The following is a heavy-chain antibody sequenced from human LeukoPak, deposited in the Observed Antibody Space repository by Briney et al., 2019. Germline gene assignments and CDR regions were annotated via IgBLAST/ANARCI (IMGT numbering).Heavy chain of an antibody. V-gene: IGHV4-30-2*01. J-gene: IGHJ5*02. Sequence: PSQTLSLTCTVSGGSISSGGYYWSWIRQPPGKGLEWIGYIYQSGSIYYNPSLKSRVTISVDRSKDQFSLKLSSVTAADTAVYYCARATDYYGSGRTDNWFDPWGQGTLVTVSS. CDR1: GGSISSGGYY. CDR2: IYQSGSI. D-gene: IGHD3-10*01. CDR3: ARATDYYGSGRTDNWFDP.